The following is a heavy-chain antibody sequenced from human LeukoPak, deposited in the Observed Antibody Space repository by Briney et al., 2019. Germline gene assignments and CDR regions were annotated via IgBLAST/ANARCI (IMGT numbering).Heavy chain of an antibody. J-gene: IGHJ4*02. CDR1: GGSISSYD. D-gene: IGHD3-10*01. Sequence: SETLSLTCTVFGGSISSYDWSWIRQPPGRGLEWIAYLFYSGSTDYNPSLESRVTISVDTSKNQFSLKLRSVTAADTAVYYCATVAVIRGVTYFDYWGQGTLVTVSS. CDR2: LFYSGST. V-gene: IGHV4-59*01. CDR3: ATVAVIRGVTYFDY.